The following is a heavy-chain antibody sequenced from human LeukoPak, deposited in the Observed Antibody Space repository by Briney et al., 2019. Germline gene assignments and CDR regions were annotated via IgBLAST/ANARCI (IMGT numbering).Heavy chain of an antibody. Sequence: AAVNVSCKASGYTFTSYYMHWVRQAPGQGLEWMGIINPSGGSTSYAQKFQGRVTMTRDTSTSTVYMELSSLRSEDTAVYYCARGRDGGSFLDAFDIWGQGTMVTVSS. CDR1: GYTFTSYY. CDR3: ARGRDGGSFLDAFDI. J-gene: IGHJ3*02. D-gene: IGHD1-26*01. CDR2: INPSGGST. V-gene: IGHV1-46*01.